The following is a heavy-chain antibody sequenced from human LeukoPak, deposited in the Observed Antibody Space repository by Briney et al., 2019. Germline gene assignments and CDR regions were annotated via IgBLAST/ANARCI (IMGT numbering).Heavy chain of an antibody. CDR3: AKDTMIRGITSYFDY. CDR1: GFTFDEYT. Sequence: GGSLRLSCAASGFTFDEYTMHWVRQAPGKGLEWVSLISWDGGSTYYADSVKGRFTISRDNSKNSLYLQMNGLRTEDTALYYCAKDTMIRGITSYFDYWGQGALLTVSS. J-gene: IGHJ4*02. CDR2: ISWDGGST. V-gene: IGHV3-43*01. D-gene: IGHD3-10*01.